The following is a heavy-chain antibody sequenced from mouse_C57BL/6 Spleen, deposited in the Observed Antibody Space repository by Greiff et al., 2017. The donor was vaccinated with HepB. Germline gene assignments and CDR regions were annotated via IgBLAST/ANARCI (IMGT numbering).Heavy chain of an antibody. J-gene: IGHJ3*01. CDR3: ARGIYYDYPWFAY. CDR2: IDPSDSYT. Sequence: VQLQQPGAELVRPGTSVKLSCKASGYTFTSYWMHWVKQRPGQGLEWIGVIDPSDSYTNYNQKFKGKATLTVDTSSSTAYMQLSSLTSEDSAVYYCARGIYYDYPWFAYWGQGTLVTVSA. D-gene: IGHD2-4*01. V-gene: IGHV1-59*01. CDR1: GYTFTSYW.